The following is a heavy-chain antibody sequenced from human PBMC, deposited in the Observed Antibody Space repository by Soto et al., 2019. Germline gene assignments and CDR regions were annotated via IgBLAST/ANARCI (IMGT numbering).Heavy chain of an antibody. CDR3: ARAPGPAAKALSYYYYMDV. CDR1: GYTFTSYD. CDR2: MNPNSGNT. Sequence: ASVKVSCKASGYTFTSYDINWVRQATGQGLEWMGWMNPNSGNTGYAQKFQGRVTMTRNTSISTAYMELSGLRSEDTAVYYCARAPGPAAKALSYYYYMDVWGKGTTVTVSS. J-gene: IGHJ6*03. D-gene: IGHD2-2*01. V-gene: IGHV1-8*01.